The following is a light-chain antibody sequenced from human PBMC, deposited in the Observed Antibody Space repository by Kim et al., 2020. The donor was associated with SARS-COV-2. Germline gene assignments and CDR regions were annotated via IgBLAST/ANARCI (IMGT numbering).Light chain of an antibody. J-gene: IGKJ2*01. V-gene: IGKV1-5*01. CDR3: QQYIRWLYT. CDR2: DAS. CDR1: QTINAY. Sequence: SASVGDNVTITCRASQTINAYVAWYQQRPAKAPKLLIFDASTLESGGPPRFSGSRSGKEVTLTISSLQPDDFATYYCQQYIRWLYTFGQGTKLEI.